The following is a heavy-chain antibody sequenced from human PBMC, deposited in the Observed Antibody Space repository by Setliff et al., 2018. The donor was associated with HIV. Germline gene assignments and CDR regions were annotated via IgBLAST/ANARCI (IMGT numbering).Heavy chain of an antibody. CDR3: AKDGSGWSQH. Sequence: GGSLRLSCAASGLTFGDFWMGWVRQAPGKGLEWVANISPDESERYSVDSVRGRFTVSRDNAKSSLYLQMSGLKIEDMAVYYCAKDGSGWSQHWGQGTRVTVSS. V-gene: IGHV3-7*01. CDR1: GLTFGDFW. CDR2: ISPDESER. D-gene: IGHD6-19*01. J-gene: IGHJ1*01.